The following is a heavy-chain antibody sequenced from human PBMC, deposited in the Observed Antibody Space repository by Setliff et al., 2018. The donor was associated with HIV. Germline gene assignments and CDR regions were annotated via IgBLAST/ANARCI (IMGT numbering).Heavy chain of an antibody. CDR3: ARGGSRGSWYWDY. D-gene: IGHD6-13*01. CDR2: IYHSGNT. J-gene: IGHJ4*02. CDR1: GGSISNYS. V-gene: IGHV4-30-2*01. Sequence: SETLSLTCTVSGGSISNYSWSRIRQPPGRGLEWIGYIYHSGNTYYNPSLKSRVSISVDRSKNHFSLRLSSVTAADTAVYYCARGGSRGSWYWDYWGQGTLVTVSS.